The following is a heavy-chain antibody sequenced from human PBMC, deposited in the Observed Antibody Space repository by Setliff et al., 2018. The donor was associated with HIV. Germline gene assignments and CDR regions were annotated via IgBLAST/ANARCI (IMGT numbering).Heavy chain of an antibody. CDR2: IYRSGST. CDR1: DYSITSGYY. V-gene: IGHV4-38-2*01. J-gene: IGHJ1*01. Sequence: PSETLSLTCGISDYSITSGYYWGWIRQPPGKGLEWIGSIYRSGSTYDNPSPKSRVTISFDTSKNQFSLILTSVTAADTAVYYCATQGLTVPIPGGYFQHWGPGILVTVSS. CDR3: ATQGLTVPIPGGYFQH. D-gene: IGHD2-21*02.